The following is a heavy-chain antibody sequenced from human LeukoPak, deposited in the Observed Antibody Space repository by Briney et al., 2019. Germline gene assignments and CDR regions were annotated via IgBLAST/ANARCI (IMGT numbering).Heavy chain of an antibody. CDR3: ARATGYCSGGSCYPGPYYYYGMDV. V-gene: IGHV1-69*13. J-gene: IGHJ6*02. D-gene: IGHD2-15*01. CDR2: IIPIFGTA. Sequence: SVKVSCKASGGTFSSYAISWVRQAPGQGLEWVGGIIPIFGTANYAQKFQGRVTITADESTSTAYMELSSLRSEDTAVYYCARATGYCSGGSCYPGPYYYYGMDVWGQGTTVTVSS. CDR1: GGTFSSYA.